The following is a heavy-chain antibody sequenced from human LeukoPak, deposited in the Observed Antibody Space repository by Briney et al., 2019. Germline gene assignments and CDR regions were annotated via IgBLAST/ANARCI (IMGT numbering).Heavy chain of an antibody. CDR1: GGSISSSNW. V-gene: IGHV4-4*02. Sequence: SETLSLTCAVSGGSISSSNWWSWVRQSPGKGLEWIGYTFYSGSTYYNPSLKSRVTISVDTSKNQFSLKLSSVTAADTAVYYCARAIRGRMIVVPVDTRFDPWGQGTLVTVSS. D-gene: IGHD3-22*01. CDR3: ARAIRGRMIVVPVDTRFDP. CDR2: TFYSGST. J-gene: IGHJ5*02.